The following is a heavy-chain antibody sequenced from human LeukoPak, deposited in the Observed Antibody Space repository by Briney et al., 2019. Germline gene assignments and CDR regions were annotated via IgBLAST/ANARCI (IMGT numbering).Heavy chain of an antibody. CDR1: GFSFNDAW. D-gene: IGHD2-15*01. Sequence: PGGSLRLSCAASGFSFNDAWMSWVRQGPGKGLEWVGRIKRKSDGGTTDYAAPVKGRFTISRDDSKNTLYLHMNSLKTEDTAVYYCTTCSGGSCSHFDYWGQGTVVTVSS. J-gene: IGHJ4*02. CDR2: IKRKSDGGTT. CDR3: TTCSGGSCSHFDY. V-gene: IGHV3-15*01.